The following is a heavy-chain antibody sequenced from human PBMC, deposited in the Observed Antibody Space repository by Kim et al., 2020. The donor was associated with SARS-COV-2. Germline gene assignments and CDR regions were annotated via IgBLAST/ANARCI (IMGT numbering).Heavy chain of an antibody. CDR3: AKDIFVVVVAATWGVDY. V-gene: IGHV3-43*01. D-gene: IGHD2-15*01. J-gene: IGHJ4*02. Sequence: VKGRFTISRDNSKNSLYLQMNSLRTEDTALYYCAKDIFVVVVAATWGVDYWGQGTLVTVSS.